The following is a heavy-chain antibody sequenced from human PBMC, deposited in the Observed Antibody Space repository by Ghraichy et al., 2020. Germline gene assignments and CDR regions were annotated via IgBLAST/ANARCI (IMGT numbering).Heavy chain of an antibody. J-gene: IGHJ4*02. V-gene: IGHV3-23*01. Sequence: GALRLSCAASGFTFSSYAMSWVRQAPGKGLEWVSAISGSGGSTYYADSVKGRFTISRDNSKNTLYLQMNSLRAEDTAVYYCAKVVDDSSGYFNDYWGQGTLVTVSS. CDR3: AKVVDDSSGYFNDY. CDR2: ISGSGGST. CDR1: GFTFSSYA. D-gene: IGHD3-22*01.